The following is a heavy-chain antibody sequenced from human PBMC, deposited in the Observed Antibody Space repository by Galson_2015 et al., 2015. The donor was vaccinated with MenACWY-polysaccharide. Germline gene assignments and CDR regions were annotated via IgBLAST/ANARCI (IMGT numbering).Heavy chain of an antibody. CDR1: GFTFSSYW. V-gene: IGHV3-74*01. Sequence: SLRLSCAASGFTFSSYWMHWVRQAPGKGLVWVSRINSDGSSTSYADSVKGRFTISRDNAKNTLYLQMNSLRAEDTAVYYCARGRAGDYVFSWNYYGMDVWGQGTTVTVSS. CDR3: ARGRAGDYVFSWNYYGMDV. J-gene: IGHJ6*02. CDR2: INSDGSST. D-gene: IGHD4-17*01.